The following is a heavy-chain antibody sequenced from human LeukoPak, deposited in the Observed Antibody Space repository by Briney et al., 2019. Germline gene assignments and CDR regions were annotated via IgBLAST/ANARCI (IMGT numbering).Heavy chain of an antibody. D-gene: IGHD5-12*01. J-gene: IGHJ4*02. CDR1: GGSFSGYY. Sequence: SETLSLTCAVYGGSFSGYYWSWIRQPPGKGLEWIGEINHSGSNNYNPSLKSRVTISVDTSKNQFSLKLSSVTAADTGVYYCARGRARMTRAYFDYWGQGTLVTVSS. CDR2: INHSGSN. CDR3: ARGRARMTRAYFDY. V-gene: IGHV4-34*01.